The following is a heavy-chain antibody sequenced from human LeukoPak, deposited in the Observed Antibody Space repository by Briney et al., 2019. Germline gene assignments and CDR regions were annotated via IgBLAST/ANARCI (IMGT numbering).Heavy chain of an antibody. CDR2: IGNRGSDT. V-gene: IGHV3-23*01. D-gene: IGHD2-15*01. CDR3: TEASCGGSCYYAVDF. J-gene: IGHJ4*02. CDR1: GFSFNTYA. Sequence: GGSLTLSCAASGFSFNTYAMGWVRRAPGKGLEWVSGIGNRGSDTFYADSVKGRFTVSRDNSKNTVFLQMNSLRAEDTAVYYCTEASCGGSCYYAVDFWGQGTLVTVSS.